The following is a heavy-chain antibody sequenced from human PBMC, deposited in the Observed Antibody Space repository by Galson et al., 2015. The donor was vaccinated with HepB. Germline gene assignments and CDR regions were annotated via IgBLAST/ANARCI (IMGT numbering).Heavy chain of an antibody. J-gene: IGHJ6*02. CDR2: IYSGGST. V-gene: IGHV3-53*01. D-gene: IGHD1-14*01. Sequence: SLRLSCAASGFTVSSNYMSWVRQAPGKGLEWVSVIYSGGSTYYADSVKGRFTISRDNSKNTLYLQMNSLRAEDTAVYYCATPNREESYYYGMDVWGQGTTVTVSS. CDR1: GFTVSSNY. CDR3: ATPNREESYYYGMDV.